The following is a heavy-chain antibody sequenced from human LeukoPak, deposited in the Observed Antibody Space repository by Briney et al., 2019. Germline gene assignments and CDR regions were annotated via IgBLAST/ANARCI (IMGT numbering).Heavy chain of an antibody. CDR1: GGSVSSGDYY. D-gene: IGHD3-22*01. V-gene: IGHV4-61*08. CDR2: IYYTGSA. Sequence: SETLSLACIVSGGSVSSGDYYWSWIRQPPGKGLEWIGHIYYTGSANYNPSLKSRVTISVDTSKNQFSLKVSPVTAADTAIYYCVRDDISGVQPDYWGQGTLVTVSS. J-gene: IGHJ4*02. CDR3: VRDDISGVQPDY.